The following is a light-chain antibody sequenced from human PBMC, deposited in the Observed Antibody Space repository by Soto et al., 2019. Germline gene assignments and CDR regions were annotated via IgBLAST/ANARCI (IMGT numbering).Light chain of an antibody. J-gene: IGLJ1*01. CDR2: DVS. CDR1: SSDVGAYDY. Sequence: QAVVTQPRSVSGSPGQPVTISCTGTSSDVGAYDYVSWYQHHSGKAPKLMIYDVSKRPSGVPNRFSGSKSGNTASLTISGLQAEDEADYYCCSYAGSYTEVFGTGTKVTVL. V-gene: IGLV2-11*01. CDR3: CSYAGSYTEV.